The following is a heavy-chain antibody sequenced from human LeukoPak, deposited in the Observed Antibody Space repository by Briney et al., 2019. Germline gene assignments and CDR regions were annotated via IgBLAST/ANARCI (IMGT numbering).Heavy chain of an antibody. D-gene: IGHD5-12*01. J-gene: IGHJ3*02. CDR2: IYSGGST. CDR1: GFTVSSNY. CDR3: ARDRDERSGDAFDI. V-gene: IGHV3-66*02. Sequence: PGGSLRLSCAASGFTVSSNYMSWVRQAPGKGLEWVSVIYSGGSTYYEDSVKGRLTISRDNSKNTLYLQMNSLRGEDTAVYYCARDRDERSGDAFDIWGQGTMVTVSS.